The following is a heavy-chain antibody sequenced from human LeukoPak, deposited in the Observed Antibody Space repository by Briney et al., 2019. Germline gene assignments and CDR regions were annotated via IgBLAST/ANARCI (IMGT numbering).Heavy chain of an antibody. D-gene: IGHD3-10*01. J-gene: IGHJ4*02. V-gene: IGHV4-39*07. CDR1: GGSISSGSYY. CDR2: INHSGST. CDR3: ASTTYFYGSGSSRFDY. Sequence: SETLSLTCTVSGGSISSGSYYWSWIRQPPGKGLEWIGEINHSGSTNYNPSLKSRVTISVDTSKNQFSLKLSSVTAADTAVYYCASTTYFYGSGSSRFDYWGQGTLVTVSS.